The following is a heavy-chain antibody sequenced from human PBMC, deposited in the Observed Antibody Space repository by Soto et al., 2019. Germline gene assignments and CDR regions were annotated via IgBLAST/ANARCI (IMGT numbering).Heavy chain of an antibody. CDR2: ISSSSNYI. CDR1: GFTFSNYT. J-gene: IGHJ5*02. CDR3: ARDLAPWSYAESWFDP. Sequence: PGGSLRLSCAASGFTFSNYTMNWVRQAPGKGLEWVSSISSSSNYIYSGDSVKGRFTISRDNAKKSLYLQMNSLRAEDTAVYYCARDLAPWSYAESWFDPWGQGTLVTVSS. D-gene: IGHD3-16*01. V-gene: IGHV3-21*01.